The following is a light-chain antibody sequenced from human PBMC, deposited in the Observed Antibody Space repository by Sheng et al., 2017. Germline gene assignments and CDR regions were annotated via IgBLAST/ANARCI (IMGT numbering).Light chain of an antibody. CDR1: NVGSDV. Sequence: YVLTQPPSVSVAPGQTTKITCGGSNVGSDVVHWYQQKSGQAPVLVVYDNRDRPSGIPERFSGSNSGNTATLTISRVEVGDDGDYYCQVWDDNSDHVIFGGGTKLTVL. CDR3: QVWDDNSDHVI. V-gene: IGLV3-21*02. J-gene: IGLJ2*01. CDR2: DNR.